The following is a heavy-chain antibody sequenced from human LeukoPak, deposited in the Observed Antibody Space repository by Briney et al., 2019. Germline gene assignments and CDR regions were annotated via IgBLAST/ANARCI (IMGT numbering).Heavy chain of an antibody. CDR2: ISAYNGNT. Sequence: GASVKVSCNASGYTFTSCGISWVRQAPGKGLEGRGWISAYNGNTNYAQKLQGRVTMTTDTTTSTADMKLRSLRSDDAAVYYCARNRGLAIPQDYWGQGTLVTVSS. V-gene: IGHV1-18*01. D-gene: IGHD3-10*01. CDR1: GYTFTSCG. CDR3: ARNRGLAIPQDY. J-gene: IGHJ4*02.